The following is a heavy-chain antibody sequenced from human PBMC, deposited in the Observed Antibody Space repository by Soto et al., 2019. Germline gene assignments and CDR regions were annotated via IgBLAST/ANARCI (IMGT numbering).Heavy chain of an antibody. CDR3: ARDRWADYGGYYYYYYHMDV. CDR2: IYYSGST. J-gene: IGHJ6*03. Sequence: SETLSLTCTVSGGSISSYYWSWIRQPPGKGLEWIGYIYYSGSTNYNPSLKSRVTISVDTSKNQFSLKLSSVTAADTAVYYCARDRWADYGGYYYYYYHMDVWGKGTTVTVSS. V-gene: IGHV4-59*01. CDR1: GGSISSYY. D-gene: IGHD4-17*01.